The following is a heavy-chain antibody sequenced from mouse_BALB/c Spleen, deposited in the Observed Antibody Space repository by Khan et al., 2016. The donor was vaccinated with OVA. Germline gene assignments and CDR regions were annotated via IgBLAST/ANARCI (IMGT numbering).Heavy chain of an antibody. J-gene: IGHJ3*01. Sequence: QVQLQQPGAELVKPGASVKLSCTASGYPLTSYWLHWVKQRPGQGLEWIGEIDPSDSYTNYNQKFKGKATLTLDKSSSTTYMQLSSLTSEDSAVYYCARSFHYGSSTWFAYWGRGTLVTVSA. V-gene: IGHV1-69*02. CDR1: GYPLTSYW. CDR3: ARSFHYGSSTWFAY. CDR2: IDPSDSYT. D-gene: IGHD1-1*01.